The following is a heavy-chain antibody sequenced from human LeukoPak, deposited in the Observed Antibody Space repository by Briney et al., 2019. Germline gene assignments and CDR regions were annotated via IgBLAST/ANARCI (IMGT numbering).Heavy chain of an antibody. J-gene: IGHJ6*04. D-gene: IGHD3-10*02. CDR3: AELGITMIGGV. Sequence: GGSLRLSCAASGFAFDDSDMTWVRQAPGKGLEWVSYISSSGSTIYYADSVKGRFTISRDNAKDSLYLQMNSLRAEDTAVYYCAELGITMIGGVWGKGTTVTISS. CDR2: ISSSGSTI. V-gene: IGHV3-48*03. CDR1: GFAFDDSD.